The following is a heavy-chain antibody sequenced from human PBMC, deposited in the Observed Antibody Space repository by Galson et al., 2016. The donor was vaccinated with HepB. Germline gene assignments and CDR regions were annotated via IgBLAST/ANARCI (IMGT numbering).Heavy chain of an antibody. CDR3: AKDRSYYGSGSLWDY. J-gene: IGHJ4*02. Sequence: SLRLSCAASAFSFSSYAMSWVRQAPGKGLEWVSAISGSGGSTNYADSVKGRFTISRDNSKNTLYLQMSSLRAEDTAVYYCAKDRSYYGSGSLWDYWGQGTLVTVSS. CDR1: AFSFSSYA. CDR2: ISGSGGST. D-gene: IGHD3-10*01. V-gene: IGHV3-23*01.